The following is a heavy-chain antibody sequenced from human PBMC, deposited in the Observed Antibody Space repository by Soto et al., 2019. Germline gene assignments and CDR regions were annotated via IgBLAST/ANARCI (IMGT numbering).Heavy chain of an antibody. Sequence: EVQLLESGGGLVQPGGSLRLSCAASGFTFSSYAMNWVRQAPGKGLEWVSVISGSDGSTYYADSVMGRFTISRANSKNTLNLQMNSLRAEDTAVYYCARRSSSWYFDYWGQGTLVTVSS. CDR2: ISGSDGST. CDR1: GFTFSSYA. J-gene: IGHJ4*02. V-gene: IGHV3-23*01. D-gene: IGHD6-13*01. CDR3: ARRSSSWYFDY.